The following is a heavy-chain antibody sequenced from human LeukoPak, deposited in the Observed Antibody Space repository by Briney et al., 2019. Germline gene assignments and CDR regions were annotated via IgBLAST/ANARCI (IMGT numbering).Heavy chain of an antibody. CDR1: GGSISSYY. CDR3: ARHSYYYDSSGYYGCAFDI. Sequence: PSETLSLTCTVSGGSISSYYWSWIRQPPGKGLEWIGYIYYSGSTNYNPSLKSRVTISVDTSKNQFSLKLSSVTAADTAVYYCARHSYYYDSSGYYGCAFDIWGQGTMVTVSS. D-gene: IGHD3-22*01. V-gene: IGHV4-59*01. J-gene: IGHJ3*02. CDR2: IYYSGST.